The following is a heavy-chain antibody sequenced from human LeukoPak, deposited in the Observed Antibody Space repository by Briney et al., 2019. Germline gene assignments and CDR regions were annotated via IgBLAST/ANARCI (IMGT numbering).Heavy chain of an antibody. CDR2: ILYDGSNK. V-gene: IGHV3-30*01. Sequence: GGSLRLSCAASGFTFSTYVMHWVRQAPGKGLQGVAVILYDGSNKYFADSVKGRFIISRDNSQNTLYLQMNSLTAEDTAVYYCARVVAGSVYNSGMDVWGQGTTVTVSS. J-gene: IGHJ6*02. CDR1: GFTFSTYV. D-gene: IGHD3-10*01. CDR3: ARVVAGSVYNSGMDV.